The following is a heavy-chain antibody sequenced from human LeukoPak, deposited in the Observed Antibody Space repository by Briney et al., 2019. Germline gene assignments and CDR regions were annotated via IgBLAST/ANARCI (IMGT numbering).Heavy chain of an antibody. J-gene: IGHJ4*02. CDR2: MSGDTYNE. D-gene: IGHD5-24*01. CDR3: VREGEGRWLRD. Sequence: GGSLRLSCAASGFTFSSYDMHWVRQAPGKGLEWVAFMSGDTYNEDYADSVKGRFTISRANSKKTLYLQINSLRIEDTALYYCVREGEGRWLRDWGQGVLVTVSS. CDR1: GFTFSSYD. V-gene: IGHV3-30*03.